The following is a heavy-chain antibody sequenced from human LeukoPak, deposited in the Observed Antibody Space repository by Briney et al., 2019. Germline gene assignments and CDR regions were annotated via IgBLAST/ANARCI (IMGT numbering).Heavy chain of an antibody. V-gene: IGHV3-11*05. CDR3: AREALRSGKRGYYLDY. D-gene: IGHD4-17*01. CDR1: GFTFSDYY. CDR2: ISSSSSYT. J-gene: IGHJ4*02. Sequence: GGSLRLSCAASGFTFSDYYMSWIRQAPGKGLEWVSYISSSSSYTNYADSVKGRFTISRDNAKNSLYLQMNSLRAEDTAVYYCAREALRSGKRGYYLDYWGQGTLVTVSS.